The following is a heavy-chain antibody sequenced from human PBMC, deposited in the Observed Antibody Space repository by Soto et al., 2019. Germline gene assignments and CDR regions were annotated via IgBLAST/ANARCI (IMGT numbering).Heavy chain of an antibody. Sequence: PGGSLRLSCAASVLTLSSHAMTWSRQAPGKGLEWVATLNPSGSNTHYADSVKGRFTISRDNSRNTVDLQMNNLRAEDTALYYCVPWVSAHFDYWGQGTLVTVSS. CDR3: VPWVSAHFDY. D-gene: IGHD2-8*01. J-gene: IGHJ4*02. CDR2: LNPSGSNT. V-gene: IGHV3-23*01. CDR1: VLTLSSHA.